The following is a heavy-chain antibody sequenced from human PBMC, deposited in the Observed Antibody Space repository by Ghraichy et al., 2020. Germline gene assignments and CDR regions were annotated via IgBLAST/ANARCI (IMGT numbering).Heavy chain of an antibody. Sequence: SQTLSLTCAVYGGSFSGYYWSWIRQPPGKGLEWIGEINHSGSTNYNPSLKSRVTISVDTSKNQFSLKLSSLTAADTAVYYCASPGIAAAGTLDYWGQGTLVTVSS. J-gene: IGHJ4*02. V-gene: IGHV4-34*01. D-gene: IGHD6-13*01. CDR3: ASPGIAAAGTLDY. CDR2: INHSGST. CDR1: GGSFSGYY.